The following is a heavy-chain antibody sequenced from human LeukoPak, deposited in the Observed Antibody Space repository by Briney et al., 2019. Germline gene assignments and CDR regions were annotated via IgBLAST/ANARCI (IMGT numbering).Heavy chain of an antibody. CDR1: GFTVSGNY. CDR3: ARDFGQLAGEGGT. CDR2: IYSYGST. J-gene: IGHJ5*02. V-gene: IGHV3-53*01. D-gene: IGHD7-27*01. Sequence: QTGGSLRLSCAVSGFTVSGNYMSWVRQAPGKGLEWVSVIYSYGSTYYADSVKGRLTISRDNSKNTVDLQMNSLRPEDTAFYYCARDFGQLAGEGGTWGQGTLVTVSS.